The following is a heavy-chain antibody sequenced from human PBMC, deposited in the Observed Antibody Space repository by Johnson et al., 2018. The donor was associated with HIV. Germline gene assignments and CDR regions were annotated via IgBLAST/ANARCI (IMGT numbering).Heavy chain of an antibody. V-gene: IGHV3-66*01. Sequence: VQLVESGGGLVQPGGSLRLSCAASGFTVSSNYMSWVRQAPGKGLEWVSVIYSGGTTHYADSVKGRFTISRDNSKNSLYLQMNSLRAEDTAVYYCAREYYGSGSDAFDIWGQGTMVTVSS. CDR2: IYSGGTT. D-gene: IGHD3-10*01. CDR3: AREYYGSGSDAFDI. CDR1: GFTVSSNY. J-gene: IGHJ3*02.